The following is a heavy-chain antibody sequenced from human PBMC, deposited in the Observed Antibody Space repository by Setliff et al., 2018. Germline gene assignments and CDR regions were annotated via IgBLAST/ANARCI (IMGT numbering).Heavy chain of an antibody. Sequence: SETLSLTCTVSGGSISSSSYYWGWIRQPPGKGLEWIGSIYYSGSTYYNSSLKSRVTISVDTSKNQFSLKLSSVTAADTAVYYCAGLVDTAISSFDYWGQGTLVTVSS. J-gene: IGHJ4*02. V-gene: IGHV4-39*01. CDR3: AGLVDTAISSFDY. CDR1: GGSISSSSYY. D-gene: IGHD5-18*01. CDR2: IYYSGST.